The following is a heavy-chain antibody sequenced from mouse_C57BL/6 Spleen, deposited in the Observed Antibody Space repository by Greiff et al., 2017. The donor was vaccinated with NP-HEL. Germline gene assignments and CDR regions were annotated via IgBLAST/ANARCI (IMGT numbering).Heavy chain of an antibody. Sequence: VQLQQPGAELVKPGASVKLSCKASGYTFTSYWMQWVKQRPGQGLEWIGEIDPSDSYTNYNQKFKGKATLTVDTSSSTAYMQLSSLTSEDSAVYYCARGYYGSRGGYAMDYWGQGTSVTVSS. V-gene: IGHV1-50*01. D-gene: IGHD1-1*01. CDR2: IDPSDSYT. CDR3: ARGYYGSRGGYAMDY. CDR1: GYTFTSYW. J-gene: IGHJ4*01.